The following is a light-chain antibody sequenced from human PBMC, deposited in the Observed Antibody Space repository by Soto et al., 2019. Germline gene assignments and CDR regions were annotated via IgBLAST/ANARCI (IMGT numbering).Light chain of an antibody. CDR1: QSVSSW. CDR3: QQYDSYSWT. V-gene: IGKV1-5*03. CDR2: TTS. J-gene: IGKJ1*01. Sequence: DIQMTQSPSTLSASVGDRVTITCRASQSVSSWLAWYQQKPGKAPKLLMYTTSNLQSGVPSRFSGSGSGTEFTLTISSLQPDDFATYYCQQYDSYSWTFGQGTKVEIK.